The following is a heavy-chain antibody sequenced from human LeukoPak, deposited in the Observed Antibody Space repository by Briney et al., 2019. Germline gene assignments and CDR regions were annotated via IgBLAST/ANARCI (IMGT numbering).Heavy chain of an antibody. CDR2: IRYDGSNK. CDR1: GFTFSSYG. CDR3: AKVGYCSSTSCCAGDY. D-gene: IGHD2-2*01. J-gene: IGHJ4*02. V-gene: IGHV3-30*02. Sequence: GGSLRLSCAASGFTFSSYGMHWVRQAPGKGLEWVAFIRYDGSNKYYADSVKGRFTISRDNSKNTLYLQMNSLRAEDTAVYYCAKVGYCSSTSCCAGDYWGQGTLVTVSS.